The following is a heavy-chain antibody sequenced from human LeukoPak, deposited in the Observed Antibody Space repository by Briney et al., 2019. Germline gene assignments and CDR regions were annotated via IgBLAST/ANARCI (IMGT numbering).Heavy chain of an antibody. CDR3: ASSSTGYCSSTSCYYYYYGMDV. J-gene: IGHJ6*04. CDR1: GGSISSGGYS. Sequence: PSETLSLTCAVSGGSISSGGYSWSWIRQPPGKGLEWIGYIYHSGSTYYNPSLKSRVTISVDRSKNQFSLKLSSVTAADTAVYYCASSSTGYCSSTSCYYYYYGMDVWGKGTTATVSS. CDR2: IYHSGST. V-gene: IGHV4-30-2*01. D-gene: IGHD2-2*01.